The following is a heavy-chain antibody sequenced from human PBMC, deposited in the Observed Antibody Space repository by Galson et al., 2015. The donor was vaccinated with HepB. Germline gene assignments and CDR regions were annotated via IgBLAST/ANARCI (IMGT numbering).Heavy chain of an antibody. CDR2: IWYDGSNK. D-gene: IGHD2-21*02. Sequence: SLRLSCAASGFTFSSYGMHWVRQAPGKGLEWVAVIWYDGSNKYYADSVKGRFTISRDNSKNTLYLQMNSLRAEDTAVYYCAVTAPDEYYFDYWGQGTLVTVSS. J-gene: IGHJ4*02. CDR1: GFTFSSYG. V-gene: IGHV3-33*01. CDR3: AVTAPDEYYFDY.